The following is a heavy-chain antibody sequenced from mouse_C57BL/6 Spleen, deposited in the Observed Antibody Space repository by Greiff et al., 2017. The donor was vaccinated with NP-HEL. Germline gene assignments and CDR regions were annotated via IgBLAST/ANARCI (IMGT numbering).Heavy chain of an antibody. J-gene: IGHJ1*03. CDR3: AREGNITTVVATGYFDV. D-gene: IGHD1-1*01. V-gene: IGHV1-18*01. Sequence: EVQLQQSGPELVKPGASVKIPCKASGYTFTDYNMDWVKQSHGKSLEWIGDINPNNGGTIYNQKFKGKATLTVDKSSSTAYMELRSLTSEDTAVYYCAREGNITTVVATGYFDVWGTGTTVTVSS. CDR2: INPNNGGT. CDR1: GYTFTDYN.